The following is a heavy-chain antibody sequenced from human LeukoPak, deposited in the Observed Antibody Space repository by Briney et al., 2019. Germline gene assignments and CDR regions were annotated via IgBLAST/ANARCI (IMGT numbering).Heavy chain of an antibody. CDR1: GGSISSNNW. V-gene: IGHV4-4*02. CDR3: ASGDTNNWYAVFDY. Sequence: MTSGTLSLTCAVSGGSISSNNWWSWVRQPPGKGLEWIGEMYQSGNTRYNPSLKSRVTISADKSKNQFSLKVSSVTAADTAVYYCASGDTNNWYAVFDYWGQGTLVTVSS. CDR2: MYQSGNT. D-gene: IGHD6-13*01. J-gene: IGHJ4*02.